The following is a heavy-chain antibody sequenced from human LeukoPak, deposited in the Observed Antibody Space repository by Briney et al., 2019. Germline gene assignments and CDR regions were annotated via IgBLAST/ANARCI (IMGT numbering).Heavy chain of an antibody. V-gene: IGHV4-61*02. J-gene: IGHJ4*02. CDR1: GGSISSGSYY. CDR3: ARDNIVVVPAALKLDY. CDR2: IYTSGST. Sequence: SQTLSLTCTVSGGSISSGSYYWSWIRQPAGKGLEWIGRIYTSGSTNYNPSLKSRVTISVDTSKNQFSLKLSSVTAADTAVYYCARDNIVVVPAALKLDYWGQGTLVTVSS. D-gene: IGHD2-2*01.